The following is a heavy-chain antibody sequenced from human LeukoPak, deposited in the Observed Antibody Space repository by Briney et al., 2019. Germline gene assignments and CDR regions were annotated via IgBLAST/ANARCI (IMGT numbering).Heavy chain of an antibody. D-gene: IGHD1-1*01. CDR1: GGTFSSYA. CDR3: ARERDWNDPGGMDV. CDR2: IIPILGIA. V-gene: IGHV1-69*04. J-gene: IGHJ6*02. Sequence: GSSVKVSCKASGGTFSSYAISWVRQAPRQGLEWMGRIIPILGIANYAQKFQGRVTITADKSTSTAYMELSSLRSEDTAVYYCARERDWNDPGGMDVWGQGTTVTVSS.